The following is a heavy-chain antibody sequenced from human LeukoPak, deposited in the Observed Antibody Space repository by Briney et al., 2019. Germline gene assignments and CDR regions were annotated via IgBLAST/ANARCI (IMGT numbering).Heavy chain of an antibody. D-gene: IGHD3-22*01. V-gene: IGHV3-43*01. CDR1: GFTFDDYT. J-gene: IGHJ3*02. CDR3: AKISSADAFDI. Sequence: GGSLRLSCAASGFTFDDYTMHWVRQAPGKGLEWVSLISWDGGSTYYADSVKGRFTISRDNSKNTLYLQMNSLRAEDTAVYYCAKISSADAFDIWGQGTMVTVSS. CDR2: ISWDGGST.